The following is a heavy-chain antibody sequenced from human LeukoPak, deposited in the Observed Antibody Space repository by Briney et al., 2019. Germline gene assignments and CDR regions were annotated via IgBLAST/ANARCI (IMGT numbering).Heavy chain of an antibody. CDR3: ASLVAGDDAFDI. Sequence: GASVKVSCKASGYTFTSYDINWVRQATGQGLEWMGWMNPNSGSTGYAQKFQGRVTMTRNTSISTAYMELSSLRSEDTAVYYCASLVAGDDAFDIWGQGTMVTVSS. D-gene: IGHD6-19*01. V-gene: IGHV1-8*01. CDR2: MNPNSGST. CDR1: GYTFTSYD. J-gene: IGHJ3*02.